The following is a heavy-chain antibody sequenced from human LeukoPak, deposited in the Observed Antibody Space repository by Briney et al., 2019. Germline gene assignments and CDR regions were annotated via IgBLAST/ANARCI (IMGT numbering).Heavy chain of an antibody. D-gene: IGHD2-15*01. CDR1: GYTFTGYY. J-gene: IGHJ5*02. V-gene: IGHV1-2*02. Sequence: ASVKVSCKASGYTFTGYYIHWVRQAPGQGLEWMGLIDPNTGSTNYAQMFEDRVTVTRDTSINTAYMELRRLRPDDTAVYYCARGRIVENLAVTPNWLDPWGQGTLVTVSS. CDR3: ARGRIVENLAVTPNWLDP. CDR2: IDPNTGST.